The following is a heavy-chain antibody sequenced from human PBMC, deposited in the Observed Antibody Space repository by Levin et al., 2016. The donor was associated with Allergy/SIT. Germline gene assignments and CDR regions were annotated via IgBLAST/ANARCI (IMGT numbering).Heavy chain of an antibody. V-gene: IGHV1-3*01. CDR3: ARGSGSYYRNDY. D-gene: IGHD3-10*01. CDR2: INAGNGNT. J-gene: IGHJ4*02. Sequence: WVRQAPGQRLEWMGWINAGNGNTKYSQKFQGRVTITRDTSASTAYMELSSLRSEDTAVYYCARGSGSYYRNDYWGQGTLVTVSS.